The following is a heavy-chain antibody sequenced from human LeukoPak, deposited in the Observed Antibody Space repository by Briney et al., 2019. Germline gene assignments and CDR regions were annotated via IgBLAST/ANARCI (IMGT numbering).Heavy chain of an antibody. Sequence: PSETLSLTCTVSGGSISSLYWSWIRQAPGKGLEWIGYIFYSGSTNYNPSLKGRVTISVDASKNQFSLKLSSVPAAATAVYYCARLIGDIAVSGTSWFDPWGQGTLVTVSS. V-gene: IGHV4-59*11. CDR3: ARLIGDIAVSGTSWFDP. D-gene: IGHD6-19*01. CDR2: IFYSGST. J-gene: IGHJ5*02. CDR1: GGSISSLY.